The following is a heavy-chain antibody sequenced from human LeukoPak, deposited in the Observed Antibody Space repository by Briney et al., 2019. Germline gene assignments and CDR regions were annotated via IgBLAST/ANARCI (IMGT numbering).Heavy chain of an antibody. J-gene: IGHJ4*02. CDR3: AREYGAFDY. D-gene: IGHD2-8*01. CDR1: GDPISGYSNYK. V-gene: IGHV4-61*01. Sequence: SETLSLTCTVSGDPISGYSNYKWSWIRQPPGKGLEWIGYIYYHGSTNYTPSLKSRVSFSVDTSKNQFSLKLTSVTAADTAVYYCAREYGAFDYWGQGTLVTVSS. CDR2: IYYHGST.